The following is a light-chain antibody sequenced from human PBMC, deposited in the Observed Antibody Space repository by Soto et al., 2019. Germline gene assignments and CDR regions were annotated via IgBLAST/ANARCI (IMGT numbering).Light chain of an antibody. CDR3: QHTNSFPYA. CDR1: QGINSW. V-gene: IGKV1-12*01. Sequence: DIQMTQSPSSVSASVGDRVTITCRASQGINSWLAWYQQKPGKAPKLLIYAASCLQRGVPSRFSGSGSGTDFSLTISSLQPEDSATYYCQHTNSFPYAFGQGTKLEIK. CDR2: AAS. J-gene: IGKJ2*01.